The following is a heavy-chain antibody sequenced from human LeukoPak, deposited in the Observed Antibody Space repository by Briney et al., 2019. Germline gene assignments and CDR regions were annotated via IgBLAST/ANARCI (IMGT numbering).Heavy chain of an antibody. Sequence: GGSLRLSCAASGFTFSSYEMNWVRQAPGKGLEWVSCISSSSSYMYYADSVRGRFTISRDNAKSSLYLQMNSLRAEDTAVYYCARASGGVSGYDLYYFDYWGQGTLVTVSS. CDR1: GFTFSSYE. J-gene: IGHJ4*02. CDR2: ISSSSSYM. CDR3: ARASGGVSGYDLYYFDY. D-gene: IGHD5-12*01. V-gene: IGHV3-21*01.